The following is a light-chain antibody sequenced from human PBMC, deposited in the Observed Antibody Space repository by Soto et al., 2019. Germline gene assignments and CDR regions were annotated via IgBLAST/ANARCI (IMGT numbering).Light chain of an antibody. CDR3: SSYTSSSTLGHVV. J-gene: IGLJ2*01. CDR2: EVS. Sequence: QSALTQPASVSGSPGQSITISCTGTSSDVGGYNYVSWYQQHPGKAPKLMIYEVSNRPSGVSNRFSGSKSGNTASLTISGLQAGDGADYYCSSYTSSSTLGHVVFGGGTKLTVL. V-gene: IGLV2-14*01. CDR1: SSDVGGYNY.